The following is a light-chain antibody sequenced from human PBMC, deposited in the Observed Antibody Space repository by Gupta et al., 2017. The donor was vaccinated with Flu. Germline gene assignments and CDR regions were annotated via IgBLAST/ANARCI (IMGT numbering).Light chain of an antibody. Sequence: TSSYPAPYDYVSWYLRLPGIGPKLLLSEVNTRPSGVPDRFSGSKSGITVSLALSGLQAEDEADYNCGSYSSSNILIFDGGTQLTVL. J-gene: IGLJ2*01. CDR1: SSYPAPYDY. V-gene: IGLV2-8*01. CDR2: EVN. CDR3: GSYSSSNILI.